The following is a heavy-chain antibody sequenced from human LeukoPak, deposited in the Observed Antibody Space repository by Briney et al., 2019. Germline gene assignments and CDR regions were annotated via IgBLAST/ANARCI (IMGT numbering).Heavy chain of an antibody. V-gene: IGHV4-39*01. Sequence: SETLSLTCTVSGGSMSSSSYYWGWIRQPPGKGLEWIGSIYYSGSTYYNPSLKSRVTISVDTSKNQFSLKLSSVTAADTAVYYCATGPGIAAAGTGGQGTLVTVSS. CDR3: ATGPGIAAAGT. D-gene: IGHD6-13*01. CDR1: GGSMSSSSYY. CDR2: IYYSGST. J-gene: IGHJ4*02.